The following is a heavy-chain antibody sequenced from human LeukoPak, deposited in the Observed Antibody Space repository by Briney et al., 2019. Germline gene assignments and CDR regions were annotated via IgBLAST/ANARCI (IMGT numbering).Heavy chain of an antibody. Sequence: GGSLRLSCAASGFTFDDYAMHWVRQAPGKGLEWVSGISWNSGSIGYADSVKGRFTISRDNAKNSLYLQMNSLRAEDTAVYYCARGGAVAGNIPDYWGQGTLVTVSS. V-gene: IGHV3-9*01. J-gene: IGHJ4*02. CDR2: ISWNSGSI. CDR3: ARGGAVAGNIPDY. CDR1: GFTFDDYA. D-gene: IGHD6-19*01.